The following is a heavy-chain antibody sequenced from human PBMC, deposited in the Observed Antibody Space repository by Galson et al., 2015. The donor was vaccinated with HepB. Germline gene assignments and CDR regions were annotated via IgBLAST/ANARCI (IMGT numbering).Heavy chain of an antibody. J-gene: IGHJ4*02. D-gene: IGHD6-13*01. V-gene: IGHV1-2*04. CDR3: ARATAADLYYFDY. Sequence: SVKVSCKASGYTFTGYYMHWVRQAPGQGLEWMGWINPNSGGTNYAQKFQGWVTMTRDTSISTAYMELSRLRSDDTAVYYCARATAADLYYFDYWGQGTLVTVSS. CDR1: GYTFTGYY. CDR2: INPNSGGT.